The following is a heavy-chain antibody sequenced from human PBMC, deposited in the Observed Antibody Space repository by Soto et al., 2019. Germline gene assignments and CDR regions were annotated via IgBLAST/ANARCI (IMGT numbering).Heavy chain of an antibody. D-gene: IGHD6-13*01. J-gene: IGHJ4*02. V-gene: IGHV4-59*02. Sequence: XETLSLTCTVAGDSVNSYDWSWMRQPPGKGLECMGYVYYSGSTNCNPSLKSRVTISVDTSKNQISLRLKSVTAADTAVYYCARADTSGIHYFDYWGQGSLVTVSS. CDR3: ARADTSGIHYFDY. CDR2: VYYSGST. CDR1: GDSVNSYD.